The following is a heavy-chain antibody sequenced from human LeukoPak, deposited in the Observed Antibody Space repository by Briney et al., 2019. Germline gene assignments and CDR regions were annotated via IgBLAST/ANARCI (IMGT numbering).Heavy chain of an antibody. CDR3: AKHTSEVATILIGIGYFDY. CDR1: GFTFSSYA. J-gene: IGHJ4*02. V-gene: IGHV3-23*01. CDR2: ISGSGGST. Sequence: PGGSLRLSCAASGFTFSSYAMSWVRQAPGKGLEWVSAISGSGGSTYYADSVKGRFTISRDNSKNTLYLQMNSLRAEDTAVYYCAKHTSEVATILIGIGYFDYWGQGTLVTVSS. D-gene: IGHD5-12*01.